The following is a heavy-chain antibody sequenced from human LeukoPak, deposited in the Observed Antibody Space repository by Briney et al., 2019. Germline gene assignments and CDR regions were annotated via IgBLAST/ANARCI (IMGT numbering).Heavy chain of an antibody. Sequence: SETLSLTCAVYGGSFSGYYWSWIRQPPGKGLEWIGEINHSGSTNYNPSLKGRVTISVDTSKNQFSLKLSSVTAADTAVYYCARGPLRSSWFRIDYWGQGTLVTVSS. D-gene: IGHD6-13*01. V-gene: IGHV4-34*01. CDR1: GGSFSGYY. CDR3: ARGPLRSSWFRIDY. CDR2: INHSGST. J-gene: IGHJ4*02.